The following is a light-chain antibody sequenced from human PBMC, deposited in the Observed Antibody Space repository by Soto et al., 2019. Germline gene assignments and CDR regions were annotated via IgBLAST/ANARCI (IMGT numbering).Light chain of an antibody. CDR1: SSDVGGYNY. Sequence: QSALTQPASVSGSPGQSITISCTGTSSDVGGYNYVSWYQQHPGTAPKLMIYDVSHRPSGVSNRFSGSKSGNTASLTISGLQAEDEADYYCSSYTTSSTLVFGGGTKLTVL. J-gene: IGLJ2*01. V-gene: IGLV2-14*01. CDR3: SSYTTSSTLV. CDR2: DVS.